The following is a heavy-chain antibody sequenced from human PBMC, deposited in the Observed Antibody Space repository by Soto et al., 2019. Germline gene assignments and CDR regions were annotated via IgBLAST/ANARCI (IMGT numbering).Heavy chain of an antibody. Sequence: ASVKVSRKASGYTFTSYAMHLVRQAPGQRLEWMGWINAGNGNRKYSQKFQGRVTITTVTSTSTAYMELRSLRSDDTAVYYCARAVAVPADFDYWGQGTLVTVSS. CDR2: INAGNGNR. J-gene: IGHJ4*02. V-gene: IGHV1-3*01. D-gene: IGHD6-19*01. CDR1: GYTFTSYA. CDR3: ARAVAVPADFDY.